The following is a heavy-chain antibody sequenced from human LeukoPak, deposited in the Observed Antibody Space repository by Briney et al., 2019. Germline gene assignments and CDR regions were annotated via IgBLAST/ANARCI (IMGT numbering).Heavy chain of an antibody. CDR1: GGSFSDYY. D-gene: IGHD4-11*01. Sequence: SGTLSLTRAVYGGSFSDYYWSWIRQPPEKGPEWMWEIKHSGITNYNPSLKSGVSLSVDTSKNQFSLKLSSVTAADTAVYYCARGRDYSNYVAGWFDPWGQGTLVTVSS. V-gene: IGHV4-34*01. J-gene: IGHJ5*02. CDR2: IKHSGIT. CDR3: ARGRDYSNYVAGWFDP.